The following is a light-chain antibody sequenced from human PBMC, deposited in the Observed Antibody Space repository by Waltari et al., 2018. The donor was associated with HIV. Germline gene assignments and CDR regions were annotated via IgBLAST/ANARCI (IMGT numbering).Light chain of an antibody. CDR1: SSHIGSSY. CDR3: VAWDDSLSGRV. V-gene: IGLV1-47*01. J-gene: IGLJ3*02. Sequence: QSVLTQPPSASGTPGQRVTISCSGSSSHIGSSYIYWYQQLPGTAPKLLIYGNNQRPSGVPDRFSGSKSGTSASLAISGLRSEDEADYYCVAWDDSLSGRVFGGGTKLTVL. CDR2: GNN.